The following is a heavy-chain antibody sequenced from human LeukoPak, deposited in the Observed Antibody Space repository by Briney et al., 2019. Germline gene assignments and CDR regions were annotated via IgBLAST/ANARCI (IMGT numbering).Heavy chain of an antibody. CDR3: ARQVYYYDSSCYYYVYYFGY. CDR2: IYYSGST. CDR1: GGSISSYY. V-gene: IGHV4-59*01. D-gene: IGHD3-22*01. J-gene: IGHJ4*02. Sequence: SETLSLTCTVSGGSISSYYWSWIRQPPGKGLEWIGYIYYSGSTNYNPSLKSRVTISVDTSKNQFSLKLSSVTAADTAVYYCARQVYYYDSSCYYYVYYFGYWGQGTLVTVSS.